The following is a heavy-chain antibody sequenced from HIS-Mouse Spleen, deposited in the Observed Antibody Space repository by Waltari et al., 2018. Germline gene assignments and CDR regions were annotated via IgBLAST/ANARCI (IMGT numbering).Heavy chain of an antibody. CDR2: IYYSGNT. CDR3: AREIPYSSSWYDWYFDL. V-gene: IGHV4-39*07. D-gene: IGHD6-13*01. CDR1: GGSISSGSYY. Sequence: QLQLQESGPGLVKPSETLSLTCTVSGGSISSGSYYWGWIRQPPGKGLEWIGSIYYSGNTYYNPSLKSRVTISVDTSKNQFSLKLSSVTAADTAVYYCAREIPYSSSWYDWYFDLWGRGTLVTVSS. J-gene: IGHJ2*01.